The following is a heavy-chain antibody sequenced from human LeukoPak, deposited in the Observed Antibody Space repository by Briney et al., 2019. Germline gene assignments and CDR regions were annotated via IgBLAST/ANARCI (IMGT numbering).Heavy chain of an antibody. J-gene: IGHJ5*02. CDR3: ARAPDRIRFDP. CDR1: GGSLRADF. CDR2: IHPGGST. D-gene: IGHD1-14*01. V-gene: IGHV4-34*01. Sequence: IPSETLSLTCAVYGGSLRADFWSWIRQPPGKGLEWIGGIHPGGSTKYNPSLESRVTISVDTSKNQFSLRLTSVTAADTAVYYCARAPDRIRFDPWGQGALVTVSS.